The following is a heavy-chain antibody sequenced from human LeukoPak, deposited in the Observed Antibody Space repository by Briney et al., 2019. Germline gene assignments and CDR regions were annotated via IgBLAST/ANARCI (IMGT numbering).Heavy chain of an antibody. CDR3: ARSDHITIFGVVIISAFDI. J-gene: IGHJ3*02. D-gene: IGHD3-3*01. V-gene: IGHV1-69*05. CDR1: GGTFSSYA. Sequence: GASVKVSCKASGGTFSSYAISWVRQAPGQGLEWMGEIIPIFGTANYAQKFQGRVTITTDESTSTAYMELSSLRSEDTAVYYCARSDHITIFGVVIISAFDIWGQGTMVTVSS. CDR2: IIPIFGTA.